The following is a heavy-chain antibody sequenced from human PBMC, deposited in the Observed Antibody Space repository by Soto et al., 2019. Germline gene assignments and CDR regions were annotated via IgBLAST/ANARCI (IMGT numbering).Heavy chain of an antibody. V-gene: IGHV2-5*02. CDR2: IYWDDDK. J-gene: IGHJ4*02. D-gene: IGHD2-2*02. CDR1: GFSLSTSGVA. Sequence: QITLKESGPTLVKPTQTLTLTCTFSGFSLSTSGVAVVWIRQPPGKALEWLALIYWDDDKRYSQSLKTRLTITKYTSKNQVVLTMPNMDPVDTATYYCAHQQRTAIPGIFDYWGQGTLVTVSS. CDR3: AHQQRTAIPGIFDY.